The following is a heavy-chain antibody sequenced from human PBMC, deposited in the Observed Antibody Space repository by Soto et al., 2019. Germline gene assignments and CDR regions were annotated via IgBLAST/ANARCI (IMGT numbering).Heavy chain of an antibody. CDR3: ARDLLDYDILTGYYRGAFDI. V-gene: IGHV3-7*01. CDR1: GFTFSSYW. CDR2: IKQDGSEK. J-gene: IGHJ3*02. D-gene: IGHD3-9*01. Sequence: GGSLRLSCAASGFTFSSYWMSWVRQAPGKGLEWVANIKQDGSEKYYVDSVKGRFTISRDNAKNSLYLQMNSLRAEDTAVYYCARDLLDYDILTGYYRGAFDIWGQGTMVTVSS.